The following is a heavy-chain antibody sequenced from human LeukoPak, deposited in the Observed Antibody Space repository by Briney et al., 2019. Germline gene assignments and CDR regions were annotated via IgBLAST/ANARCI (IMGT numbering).Heavy chain of an antibody. J-gene: IGHJ4*02. CDR1: GFTFSSYG. CDR2: ISYDGSNK. D-gene: IGHD4-17*01. Sequence: GGSLRLSCAASGFTFSSYGMHWVRQAPGKGLEWVAVISYDGSNKYYADSVKGRFTISRDNSKNSLYLQMNSLRAEDTAVYYCARDLDYEFDYWGQGTLVTVSS. CDR3: ARDLDYEFDY. V-gene: IGHV3-30*03.